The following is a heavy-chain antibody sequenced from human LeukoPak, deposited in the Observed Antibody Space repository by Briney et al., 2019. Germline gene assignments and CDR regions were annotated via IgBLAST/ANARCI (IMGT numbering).Heavy chain of an antibody. CDR3: ASDTVTTSGGMDV. Sequence: PGGSLRLSCAASGFTFSSYSMNWVRQAPGKGLEWVSSISSSSSYIYYADSEKGRFTISRDNAKNSLYLQMNSLRAEDTAVYYCASDTVTTSGGMDVWGKGTTVTVSS. V-gene: IGHV3-21*01. CDR1: GFTFSSYS. CDR2: ISSSSSYI. D-gene: IGHD4-17*01. J-gene: IGHJ6*04.